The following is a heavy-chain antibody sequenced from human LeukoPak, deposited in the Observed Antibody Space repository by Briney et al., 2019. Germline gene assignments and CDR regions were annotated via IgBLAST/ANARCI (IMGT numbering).Heavy chain of an antibody. CDR2: INPNSGGT. Sequence: GASVKVSCKASGYTFTGYYMHWVRQAPGQGLEWMGWINPNSGGTDYAQNFQGRVTLTRDTSLSTAYMELSRLRSDDTAVYYCTRDHCTSINCYEYNYYGMDVWGQGTTVTVSS. CDR3: TRDHCTSINCYEYNYYGMDV. CDR1: GYTFTGYY. V-gene: IGHV1-2*02. D-gene: IGHD2-2*01. J-gene: IGHJ6*02.